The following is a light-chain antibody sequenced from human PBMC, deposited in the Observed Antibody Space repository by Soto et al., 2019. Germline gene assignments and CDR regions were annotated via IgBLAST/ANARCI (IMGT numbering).Light chain of an antibody. Sequence: QSALTQPASVSGSPGPSITISCTGTSSDVGGYNYVSWYQQHPGKAPKLMIYDVSTRPSGVSNRFSGSKSGNTASLTISGLQAEDEADYYCSSYTSSSTPIFGTGTKLTVL. CDR3: SSYTSSSTPI. J-gene: IGLJ1*01. CDR2: DVS. CDR1: SSDVGGYNY. V-gene: IGLV2-14*01.